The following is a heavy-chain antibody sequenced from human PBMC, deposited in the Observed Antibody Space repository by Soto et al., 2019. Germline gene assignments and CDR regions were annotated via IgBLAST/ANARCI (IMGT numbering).Heavy chain of an antibody. J-gene: IGHJ4*02. CDR3: ARDGKDIVLMVYPYYFDY. Sequence: GGSLRLSCAASGFTFSSYSMNWVRQAPGKGLEWVSYISSSSSTIYYADSVKGRFTISRDNAKNSLYLQMNSLRDEDTAVYYCARDGKDIVLMVYPYYFDYWGQGTLVTVSS. CDR2: ISSSSSTI. CDR1: GFTFSSYS. D-gene: IGHD2-8*01. V-gene: IGHV3-48*02.